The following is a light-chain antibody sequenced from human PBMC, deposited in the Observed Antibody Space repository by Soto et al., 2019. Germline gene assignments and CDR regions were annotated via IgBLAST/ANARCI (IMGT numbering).Light chain of an antibody. CDR3: LQDINYPWT. CDR1: QGIGNA. V-gene: IGKV1-6*02. Sequence: AIQMTQSPASVCASVLDRCTISCRASQGIGNALGWYQQKPGKPPKVLIYGASNLQSGVPPRFSGSGSGTDFTLAISSLQPEDSATYYCLQDINYPWTFGQGTKVDIK. J-gene: IGKJ1*01. CDR2: GAS.